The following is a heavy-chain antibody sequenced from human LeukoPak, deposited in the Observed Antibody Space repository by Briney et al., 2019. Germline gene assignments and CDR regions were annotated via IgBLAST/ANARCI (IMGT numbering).Heavy chain of an antibody. Sequence: PSETLSLACTVSSGSISSSSYHWGWIRQPPGKGLEWIGEIYHSGSTNYNPSLKSRVTISVDKSKNQFSLKLSSVTAADTAVYYCARYTAMVPNWFDPWGQGTLVTVSS. CDR3: ARYTAMVPNWFDP. CDR2: IYHSGST. D-gene: IGHD5-18*01. J-gene: IGHJ5*02. V-gene: IGHV4-39*07. CDR1: SGSISSSSYH.